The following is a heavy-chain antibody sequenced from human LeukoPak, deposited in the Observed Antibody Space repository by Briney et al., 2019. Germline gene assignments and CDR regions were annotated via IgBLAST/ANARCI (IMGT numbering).Heavy chain of an antibody. CDR2: INIASSSI. CDR3: AREPRFGSYSIDY. D-gene: IGHD1-26*01. CDR1: GFTFSSYS. Sequence: GGSLRLSCAASGFTFSSYSMNWVRQAPGKGLEWISYINIASSSIYYADSVKGRFTISRDNAKNSLYLQMNSLRAEDTAVYYCAREPRFGSYSIDYWGQGTLVTVSS. J-gene: IGHJ4*02. V-gene: IGHV3-48*01.